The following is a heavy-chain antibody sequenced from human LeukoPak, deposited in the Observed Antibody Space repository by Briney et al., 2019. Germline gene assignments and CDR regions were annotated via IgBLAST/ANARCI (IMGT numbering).Heavy chain of an antibody. CDR1: GFTVSSNY. Sequence: GGSLRLSCAASGFTVSSNYMSWVRQAPGKGLEWVSVIYSGGSTYYADSVKGRFTISRDNSKNTLYLQMNSLRAEDTAVYYCASSQYSSGWYPDYWGQGTLVTVSS. CDR2: IYSGGST. CDR3: ASSQYSSGWYPDY. V-gene: IGHV3-53*01. D-gene: IGHD6-19*01. J-gene: IGHJ4*02.